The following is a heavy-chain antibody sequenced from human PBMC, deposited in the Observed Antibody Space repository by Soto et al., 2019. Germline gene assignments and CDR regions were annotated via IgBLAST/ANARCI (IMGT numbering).Heavy chain of an antibody. V-gene: IGHV3-11*06. CDR1: GFTFSDYY. D-gene: IGHD6-19*01. CDR3: ARDGSSGPYGLFDY. Sequence: VGSLRLSCAASGFTFSDYYMSWIRQAPGKGLEWVSYISSSSSYTNYADSVKGRFTISRDNAKNSLYLQMNSLRAEDTAVYYCARDGSSGPYGLFDYWGQGTLVTVSS. CDR2: ISSSSSYT. J-gene: IGHJ4*02.